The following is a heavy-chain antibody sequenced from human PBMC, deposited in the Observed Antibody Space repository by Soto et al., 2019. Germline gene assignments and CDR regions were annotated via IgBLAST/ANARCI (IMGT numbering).Heavy chain of an antibody. CDR3: VKSPPVEATVCPTCFDH. Sequence: PGGSLRLSCVVSGFTFTKFGMHWVRQAPGKGLEWLAVVSHAGDNIYYADSVKGRFTISRDDSRNTLYLRMDNLRVEDTALYYCVKSPPVEATVCPTCFDHWGRGALVTVSS. D-gene: IGHD1-26*01. CDR1: GFTFTKFG. CDR2: VSHAGDNI. J-gene: IGHJ4*02. V-gene: IGHV3-30*18.